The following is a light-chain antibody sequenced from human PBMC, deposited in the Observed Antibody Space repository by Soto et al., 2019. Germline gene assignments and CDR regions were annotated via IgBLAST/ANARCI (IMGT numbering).Light chain of an antibody. CDR3: QQADSFPRT. CDR2: AAS. CDR1: QGISSW. V-gene: IGKV1-12*01. J-gene: IGKJ4*02. Sequence: DIQMTQSPSSVSASVGDSVTITCRASQGISSWLAWYQQKQGKASKLLIYAASSLQGGVQSRFSGSGSRTDFTLAISSRQPEDFATYYCQQADSFPRTFGGGTQVEIK.